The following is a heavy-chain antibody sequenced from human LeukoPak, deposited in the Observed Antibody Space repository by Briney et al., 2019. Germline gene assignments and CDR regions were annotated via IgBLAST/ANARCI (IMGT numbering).Heavy chain of an antibody. Sequence: SETLSLTCTVSGYSISSGYYWGWIRQPPGKGLEWIGSIYHSGSTYYNPSLKSRATISVDTSKNQFSLKLSSVTAADTAVYYCGRVVCSGGSCYYDYYFDYWGQGTLVTVSS. V-gene: IGHV4-38-2*02. CDR1: GYSISSGYY. CDR3: GRVVCSGGSCYYDYYFDY. CDR2: IYHSGST. D-gene: IGHD2-15*01. J-gene: IGHJ4*02.